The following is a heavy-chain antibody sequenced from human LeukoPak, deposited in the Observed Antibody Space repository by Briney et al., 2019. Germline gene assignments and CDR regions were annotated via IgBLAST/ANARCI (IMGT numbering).Heavy chain of an antibody. J-gene: IGHJ3*02. CDR3: ARDLGLVGITMIVTGAFDI. CDR2: IYHSGST. CDR1: GYSIGSGYY. V-gene: IGHV4-38-2*02. D-gene: IGHD3-22*01. Sequence: SETLSLTCTVSGYSIGSGYYWGWIRQPPGKGLEWIGSIYHSGSTYYNPSLKSRVTISVDTSKNQFSLKLSSVTAADTAVYYCARDLGLVGITMIVTGAFDIWGQGTMVTVSS.